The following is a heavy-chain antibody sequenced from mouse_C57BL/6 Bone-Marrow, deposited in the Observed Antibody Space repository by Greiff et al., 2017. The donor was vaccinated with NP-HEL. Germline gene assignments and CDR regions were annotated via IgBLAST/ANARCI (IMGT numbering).Heavy chain of an antibody. Sequence: VQLQQSGPGLAKPSQTLSLTCSVTGYSITSDYWNWIRKFPGNKLEYMGYISYSGSTSYNPSPKSRISITRDTSKNQYYLQLNAVTTEDTATYYCSRSIYYDYALYYCDYWGQGTTLTVSS. CDR2: ISYSGST. CDR1: GYSITSDY. D-gene: IGHD2-4*01. J-gene: IGHJ2*01. CDR3: SRSIYYDYALYYCDY. V-gene: IGHV3-8*01.